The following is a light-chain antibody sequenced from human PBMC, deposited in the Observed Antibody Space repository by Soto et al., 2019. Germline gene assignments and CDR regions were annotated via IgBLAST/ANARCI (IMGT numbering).Light chain of an antibody. J-gene: IGLJ3*02. CDR1: TSNIGSNT. V-gene: IGLV1-44*01. CDR2: TNN. Sequence: QSVLTQPPSASGTPGQRVAISCSGSTSNIGSNTVSWFQQLPGTAPKLLIFTNNKQPSGVSDRFSGSKSGTLASLAISGLQSGDEADYYCAAWDDSLTGPVFGGGTKVTVL. CDR3: AAWDDSLTGPV.